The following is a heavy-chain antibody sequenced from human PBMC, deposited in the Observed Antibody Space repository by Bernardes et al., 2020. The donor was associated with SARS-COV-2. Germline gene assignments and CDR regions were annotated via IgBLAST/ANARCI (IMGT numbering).Heavy chain of an antibody. V-gene: IGHV4-4*07. CDR3: ARGSPYCSGGSCYRHYYGMDV. CDR2: IYTSGST. Sequence: SETLSLTCTVSGGSISSYYWSWIRQPAGKGLEWIGRIYTSGSTNYNPSLKSRVTMSVDTSKNQFSLKLSSVTAADTAVYYCARGSPYCSGGSCYRHYYGMDVWGQGTTVTVSS. J-gene: IGHJ6*02. CDR1: GGSISSYY. D-gene: IGHD2-15*01.